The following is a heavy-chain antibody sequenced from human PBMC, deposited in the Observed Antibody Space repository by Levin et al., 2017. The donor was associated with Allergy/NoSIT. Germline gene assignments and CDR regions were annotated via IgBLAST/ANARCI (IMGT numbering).Heavy chain of an antibody. CDR2: ISGSGDIT. J-gene: IGHJ6*02. CDR1: GLTFSTYA. CDR3: AKRGDYWSQYFHYYGMDV. D-gene: IGHD3-3*01. V-gene: IGHV3-23*01. Sequence: GGSLRLSCAASGLTFSTYAMSWVRQAPGKGPEWVSGISGSGDITHYADSVKGRFTISRDNSKNTLYLQMSSLRAEDTAVYYCAKRGDYWSQYFHYYGMDVWGQGTTVTVSS.